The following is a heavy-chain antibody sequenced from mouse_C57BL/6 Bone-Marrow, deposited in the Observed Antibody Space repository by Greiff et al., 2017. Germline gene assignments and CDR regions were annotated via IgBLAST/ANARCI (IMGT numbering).Heavy chain of an antibody. D-gene: IGHD1-1*01. CDR3: ARGTRITTVLDY. J-gene: IGHJ2*01. CDR1: GYTFTSYW. V-gene: IGHV1-64*01. Sequence: QVQLQQSGAELVKPGASVKLSCKASGYTFTSYWMHWVKQRPGQGLEWIGMIHPNSGSTNYNEKFKSKATLTVDKSSSTAYMQLSRLTSEDSAVYYCARGTRITTVLDYWGQGTTLTVSS. CDR2: IHPNSGST.